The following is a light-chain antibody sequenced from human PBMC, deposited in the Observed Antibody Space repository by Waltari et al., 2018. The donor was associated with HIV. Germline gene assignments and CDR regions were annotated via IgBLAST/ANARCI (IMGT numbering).Light chain of an antibody. CDR1: SSDVGGYNS. CDR2: EVS. Sequence: QSALTQPPSASGSPGQSVTISCTGTSSDVGGYNSVSWYQQHPGKAPKLMIYEVSKRPSGVPDRFFGSKSGNTASLTVSGLQAEDEADYYCSSYAGWVFGGGTKLTVL. V-gene: IGLV2-8*01. CDR3: SSYAGWV. J-gene: IGLJ3*02.